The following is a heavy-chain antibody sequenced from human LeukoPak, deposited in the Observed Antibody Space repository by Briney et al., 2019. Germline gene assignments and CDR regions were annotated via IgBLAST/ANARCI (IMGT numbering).Heavy chain of an antibody. D-gene: IGHD3-22*01. J-gene: IGHJ3*02. V-gene: IGHV4-34*01. CDR1: GGSLSGYY. CDR2: INDSGST. CDR3: ARGPYSYDSSGAFDI. Sequence: KPSETLSLTCAVYGGSLSGYYWSWIRQSPGKGLEWIGEINDSGSTNYNPSLKSRVAISVDTSKNQFSLKLTSVTAADTAVYYCARGPYSYDSSGAFDIWGQGTMVTVSS.